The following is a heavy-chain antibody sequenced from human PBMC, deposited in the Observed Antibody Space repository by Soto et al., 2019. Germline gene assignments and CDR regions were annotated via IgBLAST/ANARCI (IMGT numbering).Heavy chain of an antibody. D-gene: IGHD3-22*01. J-gene: IGHJ1*01. CDR1: GDTFSSYA. CDR2: IIPIFGTT. V-gene: IGHV1-69*01. CDR3: ARDRGYYDTSGFQGFVQYFYH. Sequence: QVQVVQSGAEVKKPGSSVKVSCKISGDTFSSYAISWVRQVPGQGLEWMGGIIPIFGTTNYAQKFQGRVKITADESTRTAYMEVNSLRSEDTAVYYCARDRGYYDTSGFQGFVQYFYHWGQGTLVTVSS.